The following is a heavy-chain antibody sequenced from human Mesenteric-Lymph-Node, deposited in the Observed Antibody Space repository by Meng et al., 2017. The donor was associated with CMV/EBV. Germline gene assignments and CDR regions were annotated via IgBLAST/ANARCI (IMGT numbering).Heavy chain of an antibody. D-gene: IGHD3-10*01. CDR1: GGTFSSYA. CDR3: ARVGGSGSYYYYGMDV. Sequence: SVKVSCKASGGTFSSYAISWVRQAPGQGLEWMGGIIPILGIANYAQKFQGRVTITADKSTSTAYMELSSLRSEDTAVYHCARVGGSGSYYYYGMDVWGQGTTVTVS. J-gene: IGHJ6*02. V-gene: IGHV1-69*10. CDR2: IIPILGIA.